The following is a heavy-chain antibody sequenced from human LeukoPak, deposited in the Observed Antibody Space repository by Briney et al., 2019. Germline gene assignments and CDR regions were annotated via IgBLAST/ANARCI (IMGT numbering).Heavy chain of an antibody. CDR1: GYSFTSYG. V-gene: IGHV1-18*01. J-gene: IGHJ4*02. CDR3: ARDPSGNPYFFDY. Sequence: ASVKVSCKPSGYSFTSYGISWVRQAPGQGLEWVGWINPYNGKTNYAQKVQGRVTVTTDTSTSTAYMELRSLRFDDTAVYYCARDPSGNPYFFDYWDQGTLVTVSS. D-gene: IGHD3-3*01. CDR2: INPYNGKT.